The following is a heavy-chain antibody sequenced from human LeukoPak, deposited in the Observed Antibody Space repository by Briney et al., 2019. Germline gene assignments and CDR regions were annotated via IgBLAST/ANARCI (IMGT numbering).Heavy chain of an antibody. J-gene: IGHJ4*02. CDR2: IYHSGST. CDR1: GGSISSGGYY. D-gene: IGHD4-11*01. CDR3: ARARGMTTVTTNFDY. V-gene: IGHV4-30-2*01. Sequence: SQTLSLTCTVSGGSISSGGYYWSWIRQPPGKGLEWIGYIYHSGSTYYNPSLKSRVTISVDRSKNQFSLKLSSVTAADTAVYYCARARGMTTVTTNFDYWGQGTLVTVSS.